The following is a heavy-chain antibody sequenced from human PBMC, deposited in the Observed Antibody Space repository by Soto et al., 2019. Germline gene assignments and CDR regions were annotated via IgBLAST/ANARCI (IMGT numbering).Heavy chain of an antibody. CDR1: GGSISSGGYY. CDR2: IYYSGST. CDR3: ARDRPDGGVDY. J-gene: IGHJ4*02. V-gene: IGHV4-31*03. Sequence: SETLSLTCTVSGGSISSGGYYWSWIRQHPGKGLEWIGYIYYSGSTYYNPSLKSRVTISVDTSKNQFSLKLSSVTAADTAVYYCARDRPDGGVDYWGQGTLVTVSS.